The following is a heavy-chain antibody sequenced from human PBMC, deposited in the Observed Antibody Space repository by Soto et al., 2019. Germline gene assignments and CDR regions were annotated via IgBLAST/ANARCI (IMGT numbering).Heavy chain of an antibody. V-gene: IGHV3-21*06. CDR2: ISSTTNYI. Sequence: GGSRRLSCAASGVTFTSYIMNGVRQAPGKGLEWVSSISSTTNYIYYGDSMKGRFTISRDNAKNSLYLEMNSLRAEDTAVYYCARESEDLTSNFDYWGQGTLVTVS. CDR1: GVTFTSYI. J-gene: IGHJ4*02. CDR3: ARESEDLTSNFDY.